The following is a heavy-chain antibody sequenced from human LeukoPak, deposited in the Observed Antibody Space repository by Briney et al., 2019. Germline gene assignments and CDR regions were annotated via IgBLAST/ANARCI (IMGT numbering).Heavy chain of an antibody. J-gene: IGHJ4*02. Sequence: SVKVSCKASGGTFSSYAIIWVRQAPGQGLEWMGRIIPIFGTANYAQKFQGRVTITTDESTSTAYMELSSLRSEDTAVYYCARVSGGNSVGYFDYWGQGTLVTVSS. CDR2: IIPIFGTA. CDR3: ARVSGGNSVGYFDY. V-gene: IGHV1-69*05. CDR1: GGTFSSYA. D-gene: IGHD4-23*01.